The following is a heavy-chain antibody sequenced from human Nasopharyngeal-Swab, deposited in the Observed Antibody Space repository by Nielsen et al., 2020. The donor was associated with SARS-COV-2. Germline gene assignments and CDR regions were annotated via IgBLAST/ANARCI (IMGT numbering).Heavy chain of an antibody. D-gene: IGHD2-21*01. CDR3: AKAPYLRGLDV. Sequence: GGSRRLSCAASGFTFSSYAMSWVRRAPGKGLEWVSIISGSGDTTYYADSVKDRFTISRDNSKNTLYLQTNSLRVEDTAVYYCAKAPYLRGLDVWGQGTTVTVSS. CDR1: GFTFSSYA. CDR2: ISGSGDTT. J-gene: IGHJ6*02. V-gene: IGHV3-23*01.